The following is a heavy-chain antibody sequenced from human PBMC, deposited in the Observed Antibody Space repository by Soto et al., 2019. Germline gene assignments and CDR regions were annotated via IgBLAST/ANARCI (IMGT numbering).Heavy chain of an antibody. J-gene: IGHJ4*02. Sequence: ASVKVSCKASGYTFTSYGISCVRQAPGQGLEWMGWISAYNGNTKYAQKLQGRVTMTTDTSTSTAYMELRSLRSDDTAVYYCAKETAFTAVEDNWGQGTLVTVSS. V-gene: IGHV1-18*01. D-gene: IGHD6-13*01. CDR1: GYTFTSYG. CDR2: ISAYNGNT. CDR3: AKETAFTAVEDN.